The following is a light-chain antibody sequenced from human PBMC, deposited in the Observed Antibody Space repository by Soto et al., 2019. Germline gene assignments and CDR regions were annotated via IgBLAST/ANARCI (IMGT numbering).Light chain of an antibody. J-gene: IGLJ1*01. CDR1: SGDVGSYNL. CDR3: CSYAGSSFYV. Sequence: QPALTQPASVSGSPGQSITISCTGTSGDVGSYNLVSWYQQHPGKAPKLMIYEVSKRPSGVSNRFSGSKSGNTASLTISGLQAEDEADYYCCSYAGSSFYVFGTGTKVTVL. CDR2: EVS. V-gene: IGLV2-23*02.